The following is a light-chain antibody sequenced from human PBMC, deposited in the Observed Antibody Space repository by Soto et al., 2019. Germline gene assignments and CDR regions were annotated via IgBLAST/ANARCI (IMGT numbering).Light chain of an antibody. CDR2: AAS. CDR3: QQSYSTPLT. J-gene: IGKJ4*01. CDR1: QTISSY. Sequence: DIQMTQSPSALSGSVGDRVTITGRASQTISSYLNWYQQKPGKAPKLLIYAASSLQSGVPSRFSGSGSGTDFTLTISSLQPEDFATYYCQQSYSTPLTFGGGTKVDNK. V-gene: IGKV1-39*01.